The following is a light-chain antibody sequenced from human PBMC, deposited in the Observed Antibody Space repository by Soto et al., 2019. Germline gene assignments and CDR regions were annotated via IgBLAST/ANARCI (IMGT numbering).Light chain of an antibody. V-gene: IGKV1-9*01. Sequence: IQLTQSPSSLSASVGDRVTITCRASQGITTSLAWYQQKPGKAPKLLIYAASTLQSGVPSRFSGSGSGTDFGLTISSLQPEEFANYYCQQLNSYPRTFGPGTKVDIK. CDR3: QQLNSYPRT. CDR1: QGITTS. J-gene: IGKJ3*01. CDR2: AAS.